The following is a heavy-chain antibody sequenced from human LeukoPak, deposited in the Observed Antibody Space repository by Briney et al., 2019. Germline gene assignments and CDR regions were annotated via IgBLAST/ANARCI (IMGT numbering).Heavy chain of an antibody. D-gene: IGHD2-21*01. Sequence: GGSLRLSCAASGFTFSSYSMHWVRQAPGKGLEWVALISYDGSNEYYADSVKGRFTISRDNSNNTLYLQMNSLRPEDTAVYYCARDSYPYYLDYWGQGTRVTVSS. V-gene: IGHV3-30-3*01. J-gene: IGHJ4*02. CDR1: GFTFSSYS. CDR2: ISYDGSNE. CDR3: ARDSYPYYLDY.